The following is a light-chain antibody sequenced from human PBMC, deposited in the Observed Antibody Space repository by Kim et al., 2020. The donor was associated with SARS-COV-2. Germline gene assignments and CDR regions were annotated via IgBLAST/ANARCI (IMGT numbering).Light chain of an antibody. CDR2: QDS. J-gene: IGLJ3*02. CDR1: KLGDKY. Sequence: SYELTQPPSVSVSPGQTASITCSGDKLGDKYACWYQQKPGQSPVLVISQDSKRPSGIPERSSGSNSGNTATLTISGTQAMDEADYYCQAWDSSTAVFGGG. CDR3: QAWDSSTAV. V-gene: IGLV3-1*01.